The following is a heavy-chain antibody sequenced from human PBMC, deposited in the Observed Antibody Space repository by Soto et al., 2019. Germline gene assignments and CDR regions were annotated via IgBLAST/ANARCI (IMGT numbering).Heavy chain of an antibody. J-gene: IGHJ6*02. CDR2: IRSKAYGGTT. Sequence: PGGSLRLSCTASGFTFGDYAMSWVRQAPGKGLEWVGFIRSKAYGGTTEYAASVKGRFTISRDDSKSIAYLQMNSLKTEDTAVYYCMAHSPRYCSSTSCSNLYYYGMDVWGQGTTVTVSS. CDR1: GFTFGDYA. V-gene: IGHV3-49*04. CDR3: MAHSPRYCSSTSCSNLYYYGMDV. D-gene: IGHD2-2*01.